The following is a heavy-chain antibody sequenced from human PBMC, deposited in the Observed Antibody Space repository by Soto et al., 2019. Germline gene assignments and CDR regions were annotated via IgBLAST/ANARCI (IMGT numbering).Heavy chain of an antibody. CDR2: IKQDGSEK. J-gene: IGHJ6*02. CDR3: ARDSSSSGYYYYGMDV. Sequence: HPGGSLRLSCAASGFTFSSYWMSWVRQAPGKGLEWVANIKQDGSEKYYVDSVKGRFTISRDNAKNSLHLQMNSLRAEDTAVYYCARDSSSSGYYYYGMDVWGQGTTVTVSS. D-gene: IGHD6-6*01. CDR1: GFTFSSYW. V-gene: IGHV3-7*03.